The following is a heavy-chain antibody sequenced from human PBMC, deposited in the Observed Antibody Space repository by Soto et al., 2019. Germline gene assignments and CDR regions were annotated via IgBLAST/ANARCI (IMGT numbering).Heavy chain of an antibody. J-gene: IGHJ4*02. D-gene: IGHD6-13*01. Sequence: SETLSLTCAVYGGSFSGYYWSWIRQPPGKGLEWIGEVNHSGSTNYNPSLKSRVTISVDTSKNQFSLKLSSVTAADTAVYYCARTLAGTKGYFDYWGQGTLVTVSS. CDR1: GGSFSGYY. CDR2: VNHSGST. V-gene: IGHV4-34*01. CDR3: ARTLAGTKGYFDY.